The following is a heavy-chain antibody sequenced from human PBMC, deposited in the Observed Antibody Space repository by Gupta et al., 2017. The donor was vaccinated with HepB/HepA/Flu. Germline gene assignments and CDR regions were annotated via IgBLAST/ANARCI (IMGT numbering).Heavy chain of an antibody. V-gene: IGHV1-3*01. CDR3: ARDGRMAGAPYNYFDP. J-gene: IGHJ5*02. CDR2: MNPDIGDA. Sequence: MNPDIGDATYSQRFQGRVTFSRDISASTAYMELTSLSSEDTAVYYCARDGRMAGAPYNYFDPWGQGTRVTVSS. D-gene: IGHD2-8*01.